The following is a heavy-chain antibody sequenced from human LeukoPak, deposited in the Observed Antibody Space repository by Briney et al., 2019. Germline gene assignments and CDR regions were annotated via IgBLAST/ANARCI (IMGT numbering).Heavy chain of an antibody. CDR2: ISGSGSGT. V-gene: IGHV3-23*01. D-gene: IGHD6-13*01. Sequence: GGSLRLSCAASGFTFSSYAMSWVRQAPGKGLEWVSGISGSGSGTYYPDSVKGRFTISRDNSKNTLYLQMNSLRAEDAAVYYCAKGGIAAAGTSFYFDYWGQGTLVTVSS. CDR3: AKGGIAAAGTSFYFDY. CDR1: GFTFSSYA. J-gene: IGHJ4*02.